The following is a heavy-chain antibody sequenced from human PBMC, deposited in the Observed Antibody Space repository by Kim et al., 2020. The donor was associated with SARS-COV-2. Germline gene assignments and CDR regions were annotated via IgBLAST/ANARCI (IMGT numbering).Heavy chain of an antibody. CDR1: GFTFSSYW. Sequence: GGSLRLSCAASGFTFSSYWMSWVRQAPGKGLEWVANIKQDGSEKYYVDSVKGRFTISRDNAKNSLYLQMNSLRAEDTAVYYCARGALSYDYIWGSYRYQEPPPTLFDIWGQVTMVTVSS. V-gene: IGHV3-7*01. CDR3: ARGALSYDYIWGSYRYQEPPPTLFDI. CDR2: IKQDGSEK. D-gene: IGHD3-16*02. J-gene: IGHJ3*02.